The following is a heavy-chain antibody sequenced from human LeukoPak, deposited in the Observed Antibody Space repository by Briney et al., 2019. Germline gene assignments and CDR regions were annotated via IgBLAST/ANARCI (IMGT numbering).Heavy chain of an antibody. J-gene: IGHJ6*02. Sequence: PGGSLRLSCAASGFTFSSYSMNWVRQAPGKGLEWVSYISSSSSYIYYADSVKGRFTISRDNAKNSLYLQMNSLRAEDTAVYYCAREAAYYYYGMDVWGQGTTVTVSS. CDR1: GFTFSSYS. V-gene: IGHV3-21*05. CDR3: AREAAYYYYGMDV. CDR2: ISSSSSYI.